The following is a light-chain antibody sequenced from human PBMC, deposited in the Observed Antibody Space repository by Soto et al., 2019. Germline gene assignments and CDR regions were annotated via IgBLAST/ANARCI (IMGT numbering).Light chain of an antibody. V-gene: IGKV1-5*03. J-gene: IGKJ5*01. CDR2: KAS. CDR3: QQYFTYPIT. CDR1: RDIRSL. Sequence: DIQMTQSPSTLSASVGDRVTITCRASRDIRSLLAWSQQKPGKGPQLLLYKASSLESGVPSRFSGSGSGTEFTLTISSLQPDDSATYYCQQYFTYPITFGQGTRLEIK.